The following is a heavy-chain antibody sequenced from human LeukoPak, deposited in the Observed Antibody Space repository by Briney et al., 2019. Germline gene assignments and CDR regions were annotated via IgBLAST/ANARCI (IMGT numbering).Heavy chain of an antibody. V-gene: IGHV1-2*04. CDR1: GYTLTGYY. CDR3: ARGLGYCSSTSCNIFAY. CDR2: INPNSGGT. Sequence: ASVKVSCKASGYTLTGYYMHWVRQAPGQGLEWMGWINPNSGGTNYAQKFQGWVTMTRDTSISTAYLQWSSLKASDTAMYYCARGLGYCSSTSCNIFAYWGQGTLVTVSS. D-gene: IGHD2-2*01. J-gene: IGHJ4*02.